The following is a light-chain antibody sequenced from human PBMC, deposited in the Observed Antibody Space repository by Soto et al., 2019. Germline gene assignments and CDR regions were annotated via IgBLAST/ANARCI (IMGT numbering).Light chain of an antibody. CDR1: SGHRTYA. Sequence: QAVVTQSPSASASLGASVKLTCTLSSGHRTYAIAWHQQQPEKGPRYLMNLNSDDRHTKGDGIPDRFSGSSSGTERYLTISSLQSEDEADYYCQTWGTGLLVFGGGTKLTVL. CDR2: LNSDDRH. CDR3: QTWGTGLLV. J-gene: IGLJ2*01. V-gene: IGLV4-69*01.